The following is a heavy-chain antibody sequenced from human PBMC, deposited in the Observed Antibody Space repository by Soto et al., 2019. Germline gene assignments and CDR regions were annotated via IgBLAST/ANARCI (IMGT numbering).Heavy chain of an antibody. CDR3: ARQHYYDSSGYYTWN. CDR2: INSGGSA. Sequence: ETLSITCTVSGGSIRSSDYYLGWIRQPPGEGLEWIGNINSGGSAYYYPSLRNRVTISVDTSKNQFSLRLNSVTAADTAVYYCARQHYYDSSGYYTWNWGQGTLVTVSS. V-gene: IGHV4-39*01. CDR1: GGSIRSSDYY. D-gene: IGHD3-22*01. J-gene: IGHJ4*02.